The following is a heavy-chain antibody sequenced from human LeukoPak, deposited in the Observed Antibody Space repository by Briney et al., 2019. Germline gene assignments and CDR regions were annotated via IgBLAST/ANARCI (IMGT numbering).Heavy chain of an antibody. Sequence: PGGSLRLSCAASGFTFSSYGMHWVRQAPGKGLEWVAVISYDGSNKYYADSVKGRFTISRDNSKNTLYLQMSSLRAEDTAVYYCAKDPDIVVVPAKPTGFDYWGQGTLVTVSS. D-gene: IGHD2-2*01. CDR1: GFTFSSYG. V-gene: IGHV3-30*18. CDR2: ISYDGSNK. CDR3: AKDPDIVVVPAKPTGFDY. J-gene: IGHJ4*02.